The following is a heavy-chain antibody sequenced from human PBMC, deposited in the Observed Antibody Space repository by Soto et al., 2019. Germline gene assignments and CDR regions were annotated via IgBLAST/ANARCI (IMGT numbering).Heavy chain of an antibody. Sequence: QVQLQESGPGLVRPSETLSLTCAVSGGSVSSGHYYWSWSRQPPGKGLEWIGFIYYSGSTSYNPSLKSRVTLSVDTAKNQFSLKMSSVTAADTAVYYCARSGAGSGWLGGQGTLVTVSS. CDR1: GGSVSSGHYY. V-gene: IGHV4-61*01. CDR3: ARSGAGSGWL. CDR2: IYYSGST. D-gene: IGHD6-19*01. J-gene: IGHJ4*02.